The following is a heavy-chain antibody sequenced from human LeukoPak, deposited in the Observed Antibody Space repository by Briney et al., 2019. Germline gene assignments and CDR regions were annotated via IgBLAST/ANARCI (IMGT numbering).Heavy chain of an antibody. CDR1: GGTFSSYA. CDR3: ARGHQPPYYGMDV. J-gene: IGHJ6*02. V-gene: IGHV1-69*04. Sequence: ASVKVSCKASGGTFSSYAISWVRQAPGQGLEWMGRIIPILGIANYAQKFQGRVTITADKSTSTAYMELSSLRSEDTAVFYCARGHQPPYYGMDVWGQGTTVTVSS. CDR2: IIPILGIA.